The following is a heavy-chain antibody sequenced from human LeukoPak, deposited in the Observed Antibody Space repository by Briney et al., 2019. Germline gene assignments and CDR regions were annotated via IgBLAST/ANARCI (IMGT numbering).Heavy chain of an antibody. D-gene: IGHD5-12*01. Sequence: GGSLRLACAASGFTFSSYAMSWVRQAPGKGLEWVSAISGSGGSTYYADSVKGRFTISRDNSKNTLYLQMNSLRAEDTAVYYCAKDSSGYDFPSSPDYWGQGTLVTVSS. J-gene: IGHJ4*02. V-gene: IGHV3-23*01. CDR2: ISGSGGST. CDR3: AKDSSGYDFPSSPDY. CDR1: GFTFSSYA.